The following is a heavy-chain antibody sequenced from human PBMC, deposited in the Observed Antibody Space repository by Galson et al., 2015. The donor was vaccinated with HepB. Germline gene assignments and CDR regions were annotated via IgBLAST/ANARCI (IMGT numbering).Heavy chain of an antibody. Sequence: SVKVSCKASGYTFTSYAMHWVRQAPGQRLEWMGWINAGNGNTKYSQKFQGRVTITRDTSASTAYMELSSLRSEDTAVYYCARGETSSWYLPADPWGQGTLVTVSS. CDR2: INAGNGNT. D-gene: IGHD6-13*01. CDR3: ARGETSSWYLPADP. V-gene: IGHV1-3*01. J-gene: IGHJ5*02. CDR1: GYTFTSYA.